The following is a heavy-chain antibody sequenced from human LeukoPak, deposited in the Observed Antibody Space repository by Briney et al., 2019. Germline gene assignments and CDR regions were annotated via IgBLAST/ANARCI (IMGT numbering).Heavy chain of an antibody. CDR1: GGSFSGYY. J-gene: IGHJ6*02. Sequence: SETLSLTCAVYGGSFSGYYWGWIRQPPGKGLEWIGEINHSGSTNYNPSLKSRVTISVDTSKNQFSLKLSSVTAADTAVYYCASTAAASPNYGMDVWGQGTTVTVSS. V-gene: IGHV4-34*01. CDR3: ASTAAASPNYGMDV. CDR2: INHSGST. D-gene: IGHD6-13*01.